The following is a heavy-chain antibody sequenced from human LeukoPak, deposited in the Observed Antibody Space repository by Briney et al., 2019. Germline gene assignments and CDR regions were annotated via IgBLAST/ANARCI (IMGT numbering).Heavy chain of an antibody. CDR3: ARGPYMVRGVISPYFDY. J-gene: IGHJ4*02. CDR2: ISSSSSYI. CDR1: GFTFSSYS. Sequence: KPGGSPRLSCAASGFTFSSYSMNWVRQAPGKGLEWVSSISSSSSYIYYADSVKGRFTISRDNAKNSLYLQMNSLRAEDTAVYYCARGPYMVRGVISPYFDYWGQGTLVTVSS. D-gene: IGHD3-10*01. V-gene: IGHV3-21*01.